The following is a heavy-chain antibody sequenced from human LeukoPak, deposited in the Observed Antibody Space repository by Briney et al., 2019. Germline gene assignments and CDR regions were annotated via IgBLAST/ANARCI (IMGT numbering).Heavy chain of an antibody. CDR2: IYTSGST. CDR3: AREKGYITIFGVVIRSDAFDI. J-gene: IGHJ3*02. Sequence: PSETLSLTCTVSGGSISSGSYYWSWIRQPAGKGLEWIGRIYTSGSTNYNPSLKSRVTISVDTSKNQFSLKLSSVTAADTAVYYCAREKGYITIFGVVIRSDAFDIWGQGTMVTVSS. V-gene: IGHV4-61*02. CDR1: GGSISSGSYY. D-gene: IGHD3-3*01.